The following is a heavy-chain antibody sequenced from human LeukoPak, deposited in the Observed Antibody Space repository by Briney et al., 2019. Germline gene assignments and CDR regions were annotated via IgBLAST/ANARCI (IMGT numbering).Heavy chain of an antibody. CDR1: GGSISSYY. J-gene: IGHJ4*02. CDR3: ASEDSTGYYLSFDY. V-gene: IGHV4-59*01. D-gene: IGHD3-22*01. CDR2: IYYSGST. Sequence: SETLSLTCTVSGGSISSYYWSWIRQPPGKGLGWIGYIYYSGSTNYNPSLKSRVTISVDTSKNHFSLKLSSVTAADTAVYYGASEDSTGYYLSFDYWGQGALVTVSS.